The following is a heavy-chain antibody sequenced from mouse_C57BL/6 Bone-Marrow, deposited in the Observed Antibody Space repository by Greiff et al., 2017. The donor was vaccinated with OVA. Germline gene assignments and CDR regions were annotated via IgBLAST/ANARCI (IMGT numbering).Heavy chain of an antibody. CDR2: IYPRSGNT. Sequence: VQLQQSGAELARPGASVKLSCKASGYTFTSYWMSWVKQSTGQGLEWIGEIYPRSGNTYYNEKFKGKATLTADKSSSTAYMELRSLTSEDSAVYFSEKVVATPFDYWGQGTTLTVSS. CDR3: EKVVATPFDY. D-gene: IGHD1-1*01. CDR1: GYTFTSYW. V-gene: IGHV1-81*01. J-gene: IGHJ2*01.